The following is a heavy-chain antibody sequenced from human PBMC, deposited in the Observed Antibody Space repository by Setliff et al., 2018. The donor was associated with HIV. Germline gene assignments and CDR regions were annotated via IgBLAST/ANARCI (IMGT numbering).Heavy chain of an antibody. CDR2: VFYTGFA. Sequence: SETLSLTCTVSGDSIRGYYWSWIRQPPGKGLEWMGHVFYTGFAAYNPSLKSRLAISVDTSKSQFSLRLTSVTAADTAIYYCARQVSIPGVAITPVDYWGQGALVTVSS. D-gene: IGHD5-12*01. CDR3: ARQVSIPGVAITPVDY. J-gene: IGHJ4*02. CDR1: GDSIRGYY. V-gene: IGHV4-59*08.